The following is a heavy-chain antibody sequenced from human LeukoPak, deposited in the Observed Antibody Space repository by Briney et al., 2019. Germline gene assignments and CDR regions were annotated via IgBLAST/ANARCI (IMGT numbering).Heavy chain of an antibody. J-gene: IGHJ4*02. CDR2: FYYSGST. CDR3: ARDGYTYGSFDY. V-gene: IGHV4-59*04. D-gene: IGHD5-18*01. Sequence: SETLSLTCTVSGGSVSSYSWSWIRQPPGKGLEWIGYFYYSGSTYSNPSLKSRVTISVDTSKSQFSLKLSSVTAADTAVYYCARDGYTYGSFDYWGQGTLVTVSS. CDR1: GGSVSSYS.